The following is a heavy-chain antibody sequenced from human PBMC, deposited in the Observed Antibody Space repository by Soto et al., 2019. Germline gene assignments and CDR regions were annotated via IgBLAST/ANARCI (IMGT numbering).Heavy chain of an antibody. CDR3: ARVGLFDGNKPITLEF. V-gene: IGHV3-7*03. CDR1: GFTFSSYW. D-gene: IGHD3-10*01. CDR2: INQDATRQ. Sequence: EVQLVASGGGLVQPGGSLRLSCAASGFTFSSYWMSWVRQDPGRGLEWVANINQDATRQSFVDSVEGRFSISRDNAKNSVYLQMNNLRVDDTAVYYCARVGLFDGNKPITLEFWGQGTLVTVSS. J-gene: IGHJ4*02.